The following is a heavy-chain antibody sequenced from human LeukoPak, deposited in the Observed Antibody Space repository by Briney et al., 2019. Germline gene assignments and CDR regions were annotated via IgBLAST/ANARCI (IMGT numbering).Heavy chain of an antibody. CDR2: ISAYNGNT. D-gene: IGHD2-2*01. CDR3: ARVGYCSSTSCSNWFDP. CDR1: VYTFTSYG. J-gene: IGHJ5*02. Sequence: GASVKVSCKASVYTFTSYGISWVRQAPGQGLEWMGWISAYNGNTNHAQKLQGRVTMTTDTSTSTAYMELRSLRSDDTAVYYCARVGYCSSTSCSNWFDPWGQGTLVTVSS. V-gene: IGHV1-18*01.